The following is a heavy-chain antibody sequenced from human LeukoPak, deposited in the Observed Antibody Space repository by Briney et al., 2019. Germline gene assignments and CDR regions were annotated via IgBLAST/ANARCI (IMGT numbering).Heavy chain of an antibody. CDR2: IIPIFGTA. D-gene: IGHD3-3*01. J-gene: IGHJ6*03. CDR1: GGTFSSYA. V-gene: IGHV1-69*05. CDR3: ARVYDFWSGHQGIYYYYYMDV. Sequence: WASVKVSCKASGGTFSSYAISWVRQAPGQGLEWMGGIIPIFGTANYAQKIQGRVTITTDESTSTAYMELSSLRSEDTAVYYCARVYDFWSGHQGIYYYYYMDVWGKGTTVTVSS.